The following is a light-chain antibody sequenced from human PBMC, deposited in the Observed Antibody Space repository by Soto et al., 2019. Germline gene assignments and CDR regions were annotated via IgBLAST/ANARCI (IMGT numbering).Light chain of an antibody. CDR2: GAS. J-gene: IGKJ5*01. CDR1: QSVGSY. Sequence: DIVLTQSPATLSLSPGERATLSCRASQSVGSYLVWYQQKPGQAPRLLIFGASTRATGIPDRFSGSGSGTDFTLTISFLQSEDFAVYYCQQYNSWPLITFGPGTRLENK. CDR3: QQYNSWPLIT. V-gene: IGKV3-15*01.